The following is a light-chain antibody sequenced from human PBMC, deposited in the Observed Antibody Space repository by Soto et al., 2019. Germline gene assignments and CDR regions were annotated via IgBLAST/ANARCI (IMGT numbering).Light chain of an antibody. V-gene: IGKV1-39*01. Sequence: DIQMTQSPSSLSASVGDRVTITCRASQTISSYLNWYQQSPGKAPKLLISAASSLQSGVPSRFSGSGSGTDFTLTISSLQPEDFATYYCQQSSNIPYTFGQGTKLEIK. J-gene: IGKJ2*01. CDR1: QTISSY. CDR3: QQSSNIPYT. CDR2: AAS.